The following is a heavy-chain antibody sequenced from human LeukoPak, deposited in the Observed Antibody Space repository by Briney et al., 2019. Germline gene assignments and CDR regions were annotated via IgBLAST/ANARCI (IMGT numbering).Heavy chain of an antibody. CDR1: GYTFTSYY. Sequence: AAVKVSCKASGYTFTSYYMHCVRQAPGEGLEWMGIINPSGGSTRYAQKFQGRVTMTRDMSTSTAYMELSSLRSEDTAVYYCARVAAEVVGVPGAIGFGWLRRDYYYMDVWGKGTTVTVSS. CDR2: INPSGGST. V-gene: IGHV1-46*01. CDR3: ARVAAEVVGVPGAIGFGWLRRDYYYMDV. J-gene: IGHJ6*03. D-gene: IGHD2-2*02.